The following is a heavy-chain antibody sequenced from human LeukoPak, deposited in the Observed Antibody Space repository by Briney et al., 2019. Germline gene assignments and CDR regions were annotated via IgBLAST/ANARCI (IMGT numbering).Heavy chain of an antibody. D-gene: IGHD2-21*01. CDR1: GASISSAAYY. Sequence: SETLSLTCTVSGASISSAAYYWGWIRQPPGKGLEWIATIYYGRTTYYKPSLTSRVSISVDTSKRQFSLKLSSVTAADTAVYYCARVDCGDDCYKYFQHWGQGTLVTVSS. J-gene: IGHJ1*01. CDR3: ARVDCGDDCYKYFQH. V-gene: IGHV4-39*01. CDR2: IYYGRTT.